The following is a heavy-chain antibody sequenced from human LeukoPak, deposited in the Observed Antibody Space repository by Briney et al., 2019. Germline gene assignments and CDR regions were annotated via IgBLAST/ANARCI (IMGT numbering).Heavy chain of an antibody. V-gene: IGHV3-23*01. D-gene: IGHD2-2*01. Sequence: GGSLRLSCAASGFTFSSYAMSWVRQAPGKGLEWVSAISGSGGSTYYADSVKGRFTISRDNSKNTLYLQMNSLRAEDTAVYYCAKHGPHCSSTSCYGAYYYYYMDVWGKGTTVTVSS. CDR1: GFTFSSYA. J-gene: IGHJ6*03. CDR3: AKHGPHCSSTSCYGAYYYYYMDV. CDR2: ISGSGGST.